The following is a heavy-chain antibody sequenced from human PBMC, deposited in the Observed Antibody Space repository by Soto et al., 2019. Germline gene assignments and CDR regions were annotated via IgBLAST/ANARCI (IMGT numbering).Heavy chain of an antibody. Sequence: SEALSLTCNVSGGSINNSRTSWGWIRQPPGKGLEWIGSIYYSGSTYYNPSLKSRVTISVDTSKNQFSLKLSSVTAADTAVYYCARTRAVWFAPWGQGTLVTVS. CDR1: GGSINNSRTS. CDR2: IYYSGST. CDR3: ARTRAVWFAP. J-gene: IGHJ5*02. D-gene: IGHD6-19*01. V-gene: IGHV4-39*01.